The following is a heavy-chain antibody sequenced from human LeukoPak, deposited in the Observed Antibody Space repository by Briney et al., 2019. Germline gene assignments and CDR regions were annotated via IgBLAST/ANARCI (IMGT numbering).Heavy chain of an antibody. D-gene: IGHD3-10*01. CDR2: INPNSGGT. V-gene: IGHV1-2*02. CDR3: ARVHYVSGTYAFYYGMDV. CDR1: GYTFTSYY. J-gene: IGHJ6*02. Sequence: ASVKVSCKASGYTFTSYYIHWVRQAPGQGLEWMGWINPNSGGTDYAQRFQGRVTMTRDTSISTAYMEMSSLRSDDTAVYFCARVHYVSGTYAFYYGMDVWGQGTTVTVSS.